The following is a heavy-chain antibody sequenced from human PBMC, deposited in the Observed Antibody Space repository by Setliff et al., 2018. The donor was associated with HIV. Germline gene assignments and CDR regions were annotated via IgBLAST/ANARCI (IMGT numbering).Heavy chain of an antibody. D-gene: IGHD4-17*01. CDR3: AKGAGFYGDYTFDH. V-gene: IGHV4-59*11. J-gene: IGHJ4*02. Sequence: PSETLSLTCTVSYGSISGHYWSWIRQSPGKAFEWIGYIYSTGSTNYNPSLQSRVTISMVASRNQFSLKVTSVTAADTAVYYCAKGAGFYGDYTFDHWGQGRQVTVSS. CDR1: YGSISGHY. CDR2: IYSTGST.